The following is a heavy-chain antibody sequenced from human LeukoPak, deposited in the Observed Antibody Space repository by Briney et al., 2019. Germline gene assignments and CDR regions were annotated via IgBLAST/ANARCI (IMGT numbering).Heavy chain of an antibody. V-gene: IGHV1-2*06. CDR2: INPNSGGT. Sequence: ASVKVSCKASGYTFTGYYMHWVRQAPGQGLEWMGRINPNSGGTNYAQKFQGRVTMTRDTSISTAYMELSRLRSDDTAVYYCARVAIKVGGYAFDIWGLGTMVTVSS. J-gene: IGHJ3*02. D-gene: IGHD1-26*01. CDR1: GYTFTGYY. CDR3: ARVAIKVGGYAFDI.